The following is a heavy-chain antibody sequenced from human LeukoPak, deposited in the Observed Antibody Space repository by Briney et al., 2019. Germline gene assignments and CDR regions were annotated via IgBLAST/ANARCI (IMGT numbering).Heavy chain of an antibody. V-gene: IGHV1-8*01. CDR1: GYTFTSYD. J-gene: IGHJ5*02. CDR2: MNPNSGNT. D-gene: IGHD6-13*01. CDR3: ARRRRASSSWMFDP. Sequence: ASVKVPCKASGYTFTSYDINWVRQATGQGLEWMGWMNPNSGNTGYAQKFQGRVTMTRNTSISTAYMELSSLRSEDTAVYYCARRRRASSSWMFDPWGQGTLVTVSS.